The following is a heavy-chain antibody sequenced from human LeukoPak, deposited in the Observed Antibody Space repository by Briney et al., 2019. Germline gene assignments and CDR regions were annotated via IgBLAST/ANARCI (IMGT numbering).Heavy chain of an antibody. CDR2: IIPIFGTA. V-gene: IGHV1-69*05. CDR1: GGTFSSYA. Sequence: GASVKVSCKASGGTFSSYAISWVRQAPGQGLEWMGGIIPIFGTANYAQKLQGRVTMTTDTSTSTAYMELRSLRSDDTAVYYCARDWSQERSMDVWGKGTTVTVSS. J-gene: IGHJ6*03. CDR3: ARDWSQERSMDV.